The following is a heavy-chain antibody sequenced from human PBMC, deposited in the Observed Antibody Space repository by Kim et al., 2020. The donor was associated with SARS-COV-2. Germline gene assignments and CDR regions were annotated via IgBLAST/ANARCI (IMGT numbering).Heavy chain of an antibody. D-gene: IGHD6-19*01. V-gene: IGHV3-23*01. J-gene: IGHJ4*02. CDR1: GFTFSSYA. CDR3: AKAAKPGIAVAGTRLFDY. CDR2: ISGSGGST. Sequence: GGSLRLSCAASGFTFSSYAMSWVRQAPGKGLEWVSAISGSGGSTFYADSVKGRFTISRDNSKNTLYLQMNSLRAEDTAVYYCAKAAKPGIAVAGTRLFDYWGQGTLVTVSS.